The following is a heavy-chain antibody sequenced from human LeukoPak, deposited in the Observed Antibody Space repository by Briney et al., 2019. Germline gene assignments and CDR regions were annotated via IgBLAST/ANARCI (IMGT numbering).Heavy chain of an antibody. CDR2: IGNNGGGI. J-gene: IGHJ4*02. CDR1: GFTFSTYT. Sequence: GRSLRLSCAASGFTFSTYTMYWVRHPPGKRLEWVSIIGNNGGGIHYADSVKGRFTISRDNSRSTLYLQMNSLRPEDTAIYYCAREGYYGSGSPPSLYFDYWGQETLVTVSS. V-gene: IGHV3-23*01. CDR3: AREGYYGSGSPPSLYFDY. D-gene: IGHD3-10*01.